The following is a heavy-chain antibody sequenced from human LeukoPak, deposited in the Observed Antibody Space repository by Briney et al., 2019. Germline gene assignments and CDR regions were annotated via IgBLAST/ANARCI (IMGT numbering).Heavy chain of an antibody. D-gene: IGHD3-22*01. Sequence: GASVKISCKASGYTFTSYYMHWVRQAPGQGLEWMGIINPSGGSTSYAQKFQGRVTMTRDTSTSTVYMELSSLRSEDTAVYYCARGVLTMIVVVDATLDYWGQGTLVTVSS. CDR3: ARGVLTMIVVVDATLDY. CDR2: INPSGGST. V-gene: IGHV1-46*01. J-gene: IGHJ4*02. CDR1: GYTFTSYY.